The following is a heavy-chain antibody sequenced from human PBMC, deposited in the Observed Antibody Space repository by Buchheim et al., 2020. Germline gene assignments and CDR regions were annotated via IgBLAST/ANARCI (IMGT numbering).Heavy chain of an antibody. CDR2: LYYSGST. J-gene: IGHJ4*02. V-gene: IGHV4-39*01. Sequence: QLQLQESGPGLVKPSETLSLTCTVSGVSISSSSYYWGWIRQPPGKGLEWIGSLYYSGSTHYNPSLESRVTISVDTSKDQFSLRLNSVTAADTAVYYCAAAFDFWGQGIL. CDR3: AAAFDF. D-gene: IGHD2-15*01. CDR1: GVSISSSSYY.